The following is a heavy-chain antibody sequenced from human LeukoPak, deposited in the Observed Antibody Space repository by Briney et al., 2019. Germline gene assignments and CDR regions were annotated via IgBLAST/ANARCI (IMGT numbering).Heavy chain of an antibody. CDR3: ARQGYSSTSDAFDV. CDR2: VYYGGST. J-gene: IGHJ3*01. Sequence: SETLSLTCFVSGVSISSFHWSSVRQPPGKGLEWIGYVYYGGSTTYNPSLKSRVTISVDTSRRQFSLNLTSVTAADTAVYYCARQGYSSTSDAFDVWGQGTMVTVS. V-gene: IGHV4-59*08. CDR1: GVSISSFH. D-gene: IGHD5-18*01.